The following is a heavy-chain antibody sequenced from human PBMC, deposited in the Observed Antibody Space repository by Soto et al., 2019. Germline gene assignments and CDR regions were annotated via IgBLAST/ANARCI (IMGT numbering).Heavy chain of an antibody. CDR1: GFPFTSSA. V-gene: IGHV1-58*01. D-gene: IGHD3-22*01. J-gene: IGHJ6*02. CDR2: IVVGSGNT. CDR3: AHSSAYDYYYGMDV. Sequence: SVKVACKASGFPFTSSALQWVRQARGQRLEWIGWIVVGSGNTNYAQKFQERVTITRDMSTSTAYMELSSLRSEDTAVYYCAHSSAYDYYYGMDVCGQGTTVTVSS.